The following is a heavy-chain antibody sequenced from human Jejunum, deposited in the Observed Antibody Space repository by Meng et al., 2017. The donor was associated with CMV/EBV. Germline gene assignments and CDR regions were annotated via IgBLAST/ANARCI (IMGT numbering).Heavy chain of an antibody. CDR2: ISSSSSYI. CDR3: ARHSYNYDTSGYAHFDY. Sequence: FTFSSYSMNGVRQAPGKGLEWVSSISSSSSYIKYADSVKGRFTISRDNAKNSLYLQMNSLRAEDTAVYYCARHSYNYDTSGYAHFDYWGQGTLVTVSS. V-gene: IGHV3-21*01. J-gene: IGHJ4*02. D-gene: IGHD3-22*01. CDR1: FTFSSYS.